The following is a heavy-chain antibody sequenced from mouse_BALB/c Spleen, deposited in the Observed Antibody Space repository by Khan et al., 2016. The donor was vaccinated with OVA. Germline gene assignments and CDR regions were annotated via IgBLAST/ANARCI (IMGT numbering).Heavy chain of an antibody. CDR3: ASGRLLLRYPDYFDY. J-gene: IGHJ2*01. Sequence: EVQLQESGPGLLKPSQSLSLTCTVTGYSFTSYYVCNLIRQLPGNLLEWIAYIGYSGSTTYTPFLRRRISITRDTSKHQFFLQLNSLTTEDTATYYCASGRLLLRYPDYFDYWGQGTTLTVSA. CDR1: GYSFTSYYV. V-gene: IGHV3-2*02. D-gene: IGHD1-1*01. CDR2: IGYSGST.